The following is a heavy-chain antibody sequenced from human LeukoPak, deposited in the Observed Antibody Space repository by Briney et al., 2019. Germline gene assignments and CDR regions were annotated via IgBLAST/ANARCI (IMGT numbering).Heavy chain of an antibody. CDR1: GYSFTGYY. D-gene: IGHD6-13*01. Sequence: ASVKVSCKASGYSFTGYYMHWVRQAPGQGLEWMGWINGNRGVTNYAQKFQDRITMTRDTSISTAYMELNRLRSDDTAVYYCAPEGITTAGFDYWGQRTVVTVSS. CDR2: INGNRGVT. V-gene: IGHV1-2*02. J-gene: IGHJ4*02. CDR3: APEGITTAGFDY.